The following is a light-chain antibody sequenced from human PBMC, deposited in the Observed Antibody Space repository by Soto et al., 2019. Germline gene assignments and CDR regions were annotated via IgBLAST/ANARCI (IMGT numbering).Light chain of an antibody. J-gene: IGKJ4*01. V-gene: IGKV1-39*01. CDR3: QHSYSTPALT. CDR1: QSISSS. CDR2: AAS. Sequence: DIQMTQSPSSLSASVGDRVTITCRASQSISSSLNWYQQKPGKAPKLLIYAASSLQSGVPSRFSVSGSGTDFTLTISSLQPEDFATYYCQHSYSTPALTFGGGTKVEIK.